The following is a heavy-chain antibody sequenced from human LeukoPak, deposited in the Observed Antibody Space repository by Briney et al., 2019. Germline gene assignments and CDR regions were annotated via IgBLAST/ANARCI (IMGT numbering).Heavy chain of an antibody. CDR3: AKDYYYDSSGYYHPHFDY. V-gene: IGHV3-9*01. CDR2: ISWNSGSI. D-gene: IGHD3-22*01. Sequence: GGSLRLSCAASGFTFDDYGMHWVRQAPGKGLEWVSGISWNSGSIGYADSVKGRFTISRDNAKNSLYLQMNSLRAEDTALYYCAKDYYYDSSGYYHPHFDYWGQGTLVTVSS. J-gene: IGHJ4*02. CDR1: GFTFDDYG.